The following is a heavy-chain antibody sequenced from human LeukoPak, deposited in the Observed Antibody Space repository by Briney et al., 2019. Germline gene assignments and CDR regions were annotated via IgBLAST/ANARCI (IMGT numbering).Heavy chain of an antibody. V-gene: IGHV4-34*01. J-gene: IGHJ3*02. CDR1: GGSFSGYY. D-gene: IGHD3-22*01. CDR3: ARNKYDTAFDI. CDR2: INHSGST. Sequence: SETLSLTCAVYGGSFSGYYWSWIRQPPGKGLEWIGEINHSGSTNYNPSLKSRVTISVDTSKNQFSLRLTSVTAADTAVYYCARNKYDTAFDIWGRGTMVTVSS.